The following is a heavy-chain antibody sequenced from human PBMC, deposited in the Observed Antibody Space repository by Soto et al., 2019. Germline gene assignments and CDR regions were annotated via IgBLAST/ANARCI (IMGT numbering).Heavy chain of an antibody. CDR2: INPNSGGT. D-gene: IGHD5-12*01. Sequence: ASVKVSCKASGYTFTGYYMHWVRQAPGQGLEWMGWINPNSGGTNYAQKFQGWVTMTRDTSISTAYMELSRLRSDDTAVYYCARDRLKTPDIVATPKGYYYYMDVWGKGTTVTVSS. CDR3: ARDRLKTPDIVATPKGYYYYMDV. J-gene: IGHJ6*03. V-gene: IGHV1-2*04. CDR1: GYTFTGYY.